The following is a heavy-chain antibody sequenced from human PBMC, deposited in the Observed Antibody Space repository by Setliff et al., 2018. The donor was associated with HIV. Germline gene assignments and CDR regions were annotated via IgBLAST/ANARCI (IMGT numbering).Heavy chain of an antibody. J-gene: IGHJ5*02. CDR1: GVSINRTDHY. Sequence: PSETLSLTCSVSGVSINRTDHYWGWIRQSPGKSLEWIGSVSQSGSTYYNPSLKSRITISVDRSKNLFSLKPISVTAADQGVYYCARVPVPGANWFDPWGLGTLVTVSS. CDR3: ARVPVPGANWFDP. CDR2: VSQSGST. V-gene: IGHV4-39*01.